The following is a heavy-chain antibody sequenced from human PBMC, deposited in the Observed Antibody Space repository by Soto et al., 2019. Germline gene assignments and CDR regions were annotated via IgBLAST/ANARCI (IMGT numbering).Heavy chain of an antibody. CDR2: ISAYNGNT. Sequence: QVPLVQSGGEVKKPGASVKVSCKASGYTFSSYSISWVRQAPGQGLEWVGWISAYNGNTKNAQRFQGRLTLTTDTSTSTAFMELKNLTPDDTAVYFCARDMTDPDQIVVVPAAFDYWGQGALVTVSS. V-gene: IGHV1-18*04. CDR1: GYTFSSYS. CDR3: ARDMTDPDQIVVVPAAFDY. D-gene: IGHD2-2*01. J-gene: IGHJ4*02.